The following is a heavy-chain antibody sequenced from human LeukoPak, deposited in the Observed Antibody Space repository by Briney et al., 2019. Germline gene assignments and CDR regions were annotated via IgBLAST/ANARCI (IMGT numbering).Heavy chain of an antibody. V-gene: IGHV1-18*01. D-gene: IGHD2-2*02. CDR1: GYIFTTYG. CDR2: ISDYTGDK. Sequence: ASVKVSCKAYGYIFTTYGISWVRQAPGQGLEWMGWISDYTGDKKIAQKFQGRLTMTTDTSTSTAYMELRSLRSEDTAVYYCARGLVGYCSSTSCYTYYYYYYMDVWGKGTTVTVSS. CDR3: ARGLVGYCSSTSCYTYYYYYYMDV. J-gene: IGHJ6*03.